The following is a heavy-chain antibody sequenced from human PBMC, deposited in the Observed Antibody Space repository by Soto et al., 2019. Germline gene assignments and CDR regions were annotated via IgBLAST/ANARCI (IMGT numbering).Heavy chain of an antibody. CDR1: GFTFSSYA. D-gene: IGHD6-6*01. CDR2: ISYDGSNK. J-gene: IGHJ4*02. Sequence: GGSLRLSCAASGFTFSSYAMHWVRQAPGKGLEWVAVISYDGSNKYYADSVKGRFTISRDNSKNTLYLQMNSLRAEDTAVYYCARDLGIAARPDPTGYFDYSGQGTLVTVSS. CDR3: ARDLGIAARPDPTGYFDY. V-gene: IGHV3-30-3*01.